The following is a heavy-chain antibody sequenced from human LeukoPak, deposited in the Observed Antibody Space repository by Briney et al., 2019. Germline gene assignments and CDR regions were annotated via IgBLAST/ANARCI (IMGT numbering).Heavy chain of an antibody. D-gene: IGHD3-22*01. CDR2: ISAYKGNT. Sequence: RASVKVSCKASVYTFTGYYMHWMRRAPGQGREWLGWISAYKGNTNYAQKVQGRVTLTTDTSTSTAYMELRSLRSDDTAVYYCARGPGGRSGYHPLEDYYYYYYMDVWGKGTTVTVSS. CDR3: ARGPGGRSGYHPLEDYYYYYYMDV. J-gene: IGHJ6*03. CDR1: VYTFTGYY. V-gene: IGHV1-18*04.